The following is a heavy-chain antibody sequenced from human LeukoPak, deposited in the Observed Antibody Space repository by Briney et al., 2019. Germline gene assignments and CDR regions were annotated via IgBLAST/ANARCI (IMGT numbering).Heavy chain of an antibody. V-gene: IGHV3-43*02. D-gene: IGHD6-6*01. CDR1: GFTFSDYG. CDR2: ISWDGGST. J-gene: IGHJ6*04. Sequence: GGSLRLSCAASGFTFSDYGMSWVRQSPGKGLEWVSLISWDGGSTYYADSVKGRFTISRDNSKNSLYLQMNSLRTEDTALYYCAEGDELYSSSSSLMDVWGKGTTVTVSS. CDR3: AEGDELYSSSSSLMDV.